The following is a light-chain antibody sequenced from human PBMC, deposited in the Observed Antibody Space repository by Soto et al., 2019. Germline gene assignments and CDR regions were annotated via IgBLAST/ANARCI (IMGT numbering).Light chain of an antibody. CDR3: SSYTRSVTVV. Sequence: QSVLTQPASVSGSPGQSITISCTGTSSDVGGYNYVSWYQQHPGKAPKLIIYEVSNRPSGVSNRFSGSQSGNTASLTISGLQAEDEADYYCSSYTRSVTVVFGTATKLTVL. V-gene: IGLV2-14*01. CDR2: EVS. CDR1: SSDVGGYNY. J-gene: IGLJ1*01.